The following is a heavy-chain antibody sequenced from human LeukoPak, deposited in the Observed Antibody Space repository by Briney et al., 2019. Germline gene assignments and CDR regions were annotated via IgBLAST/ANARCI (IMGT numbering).Heavy chain of an antibody. D-gene: IGHD1-26*01. CDR1: GFIFSSYD. Sequence: PGGSLRLSCAASGFIFSSYDMHWVRQATGKGLEWVSSIAITGDTYYSGSVKGRSTISRENAKNSLYLQMNSLRAGDTAVYYCARGLTGGLDSWGQGTLVTVSS. J-gene: IGHJ5*01. CDR3: ARGLTGGLDS. V-gene: IGHV3-13*04. CDR2: IAITGDT.